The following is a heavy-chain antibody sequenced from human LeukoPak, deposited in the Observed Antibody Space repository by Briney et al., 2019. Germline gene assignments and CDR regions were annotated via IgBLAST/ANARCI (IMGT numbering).Heavy chain of an antibody. V-gene: IGHV1-46*01. D-gene: IGHD2-2*01. CDR2: INPSGGST. CDR1: AYTFTSYY. Sequence: ASVKVSCKASAYTFTSYYMHWVRQAPGQGLEWMGIINPSGGSTSYAQKFQGRVTMTRDTSTSTVYMELSSLRSEDTAVYYCARGEMVDIVVVPAASALYYYGMDVWGQGTTVTVSS. J-gene: IGHJ6*02. CDR3: ARGEMVDIVVVPAASALYYYGMDV.